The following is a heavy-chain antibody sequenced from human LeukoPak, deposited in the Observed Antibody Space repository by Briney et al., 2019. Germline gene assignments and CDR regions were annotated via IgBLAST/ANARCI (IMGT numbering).Heavy chain of an antibody. Sequence: GGSLRLSCAASGFTFSSYAMSWVRQAPGKGPEWVSAISGSGGSTYCADSVKGRFTISRDNSKNTLYLQMNSLRAEDTAVYYCAKDFSRIAAADPFDYWGQGTLVTVSS. CDR2: ISGSGGST. J-gene: IGHJ4*02. CDR1: GFTFSSYA. D-gene: IGHD6-13*01. CDR3: AKDFSRIAAADPFDY. V-gene: IGHV3-23*01.